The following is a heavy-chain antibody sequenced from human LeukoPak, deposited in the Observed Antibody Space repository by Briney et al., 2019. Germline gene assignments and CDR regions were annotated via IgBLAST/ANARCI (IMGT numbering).Heavy chain of an antibody. D-gene: IGHD5-24*01. CDR1: GFTFSNYG. CDR2: IWYDGSNK. Sequence: QPGGSLRLSCAASGFTFSNYGMHWVRQAPGKGLEWVALIWYDGSNKYYADSVKGRFTISRDNSKNTLYLQMNSLRAEDTAVYYCARDYGEEMATNLYWGQGTLVTVSS. V-gene: IGHV3-33*01. CDR3: ARDYGEEMATNLY. J-gene: IGHJ4*02.